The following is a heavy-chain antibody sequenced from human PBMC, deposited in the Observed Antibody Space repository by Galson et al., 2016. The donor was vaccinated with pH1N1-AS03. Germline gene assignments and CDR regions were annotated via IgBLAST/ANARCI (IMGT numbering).Heavy chain of an antibody. CDR1: GYTLTRYY. CDR3: ARRYYFDY. CDR2: IDPSGGPT. J-gene: IGHJ4*02. D-gene: IGHD3-16*02. Sequence: SVKVSCKASGYTLTRYYMHWVRQAPGQGLEWMGIIDPSGGPTNYAPKFQGRITITTDTSTSTVNMELVSLRSEDTAVYYCARRYYFDYWGQGTLVTVSS. V-gene: IGHV1-46*01.